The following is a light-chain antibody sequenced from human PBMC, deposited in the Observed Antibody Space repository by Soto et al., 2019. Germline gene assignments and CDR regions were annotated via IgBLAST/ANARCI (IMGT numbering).Light chain of an antibody. CDR1: QSVSNSY. CDR2: AAS. V-gene: IGKV3-20*01. J-gene: IGKJ1*01. CDR3: HQYGSAPRT. Sequence: ETVLTQSPGTLSLSPGERATLSCRASQSVSNSYLAWYQQKPGQAPRLLIYAASSRATGIPDRFSGSGSGTDFTLTISILEPEDFAVYYCHQYGSAPRTFGQGTKVEIK.